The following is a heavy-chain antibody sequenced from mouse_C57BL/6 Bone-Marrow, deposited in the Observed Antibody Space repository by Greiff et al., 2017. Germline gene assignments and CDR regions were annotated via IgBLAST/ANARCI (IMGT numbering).Heavy chain of an antibody. J-gene: IGHJ2*01. Sequence: VQGVESGPGLVAPSQSLSITCTVSGFSLTSYAISWVRQPPGKGLEWLGVIWTGGGTNYTSALKSRLSISKDNSKSQVFLKMNSLQTDDTARYYCAHLPFYYGSSYFDYWGQGTTLTVSS. CDR1: GFSLTSYA. V-gene: IGHV2-9-1*01. CDR2: IWTGGGT. D-gene: IGHD1-1*01. CDR3: AHLPFYYGSSYFDY.